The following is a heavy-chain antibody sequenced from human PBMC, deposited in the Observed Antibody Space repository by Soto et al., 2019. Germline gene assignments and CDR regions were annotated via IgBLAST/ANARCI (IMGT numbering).Heavy chain of an antibody. D-gene: IGHD6-13*01. CDR2: INPNSGGT. CDR3: ARDSSSSWTFDY. CDR1: GYTFTGYY. J-gene: IGHJ4*02. V-gene: IGHV1-2*02. Sequence: ASVKVSCQASGYTFTGYYMHWVRQAPGQGLEWMGWINPNSGGTNYAQKFQGRVTMTRDTSISTAYMELSRLRSDDTAVYYCARDSSSSWTFDYWGQGTLVTVSS.